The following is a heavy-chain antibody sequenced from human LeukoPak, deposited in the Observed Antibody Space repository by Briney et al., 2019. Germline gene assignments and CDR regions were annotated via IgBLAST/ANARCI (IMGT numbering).Heavy chain of an antibody. CDR2: IYYSGST. CDR3: TWATLRSQRAYCDY. Sequence: SETLSLTCTVSGGSISSSCYYWGWIRPPPGKGLEWFGSIYYSGSTYYNPSLKSRVTISVDTSKNQFSLQLSSVTAADAAVYYCTWATLRSQRAYCDYWGQRTLVTVSS. CDR1: GGSISSSCYY. V-gene: IGHV4-39*07. J-gene: IGHJ4*02. D-gene: IGHD1-26*01.